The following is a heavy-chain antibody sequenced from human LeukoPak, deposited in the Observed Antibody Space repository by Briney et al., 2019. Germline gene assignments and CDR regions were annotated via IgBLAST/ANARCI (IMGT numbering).Heavy chain of an antibody. CDR3: AKWEGSSGCAFDY. V-gene: IGHV3-23*01. Sequence: GGSLRLSCAASGFTFSSYAMSWVRQAPGKGLEWVSTISGSGTATYYADSVKGRFTISRDNSKNTLYLQMNSLRAEDTAVYYCAKWEGSSGCAFDYWGQGTLVTVSS. J-gene: IGHJ4*02. D-gene: IGHD3-22*01. CDR1: GFTFSSYA. CDR2: ISGSGTAT.